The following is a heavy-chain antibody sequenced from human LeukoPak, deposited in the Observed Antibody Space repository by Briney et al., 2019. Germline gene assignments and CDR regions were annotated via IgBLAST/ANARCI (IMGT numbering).Heavy chain of an antibody. CDR2: INSDESTT. J-gene: IGHJ2*01. V-gene: IGHV3-74*01. CDR1: GFTFSNFW. Sequence: GGSLRLSCAASGFTFSNFWMHWVRQAPGKGLVWVSHINSDESTTNYADSVRGRFTISRDNAKNTLYLQMNSLRAEDTAVYYCAKGPRGSGWHWYFDLWGRGTLVTVSS. D-gene: IGHD6-19*01. CDR3: AKGPRGSGWHWYFDL.